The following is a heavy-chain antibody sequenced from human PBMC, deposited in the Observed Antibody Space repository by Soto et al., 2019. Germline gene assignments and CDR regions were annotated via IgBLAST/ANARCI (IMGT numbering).Heavy chain of an antibody. V-gene: IGHV3-23*01. D-gene: IGHD4-4*01. Sequence: GGSLRLSCAASEFAYSGDSLSWLRQAPGKGLEWVSGISGSGQTTHYRDSVKGRFTISRDNFRNTLYLQVNSLRADDTAVYFCAKSRGDSWTTYFFDYWGQGALVTVSS. CDR2: ISGSGQTT. CDR1: EFAYSGDS. J-gene: IGHJ4*02. CDR3: AKSRGDSWTTYFFDY.